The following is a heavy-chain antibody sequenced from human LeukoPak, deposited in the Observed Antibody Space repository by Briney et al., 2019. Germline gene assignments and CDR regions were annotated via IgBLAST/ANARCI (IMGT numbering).Heavy chain of an antibody. CDR1: GFTFSSYA. Sequence: GGSLRLSCAASGFTFSSYAMSWVRQAPGKGLEWVSAISGSGGSTYYADSVKGRFTISRDNSKNTLYLQMNSLRAEDTAVYYCAKGGDIVVVPAAAFDYWGQGTLSPSPQ. D-gene: IGHD2-2*01. V-gene: IGHV3-23*01. J-gene: IGHJ4*02. CDR2: ISGSGGST. CDR3: AKGGDIVVVPAAAFDY.